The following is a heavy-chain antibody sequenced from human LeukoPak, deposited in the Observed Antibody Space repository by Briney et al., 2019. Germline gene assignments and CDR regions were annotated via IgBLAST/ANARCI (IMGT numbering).Heavy chain of an antibody. V-gene: IGHV1-2*02. CDR2: INPNSGGT. J-gene: IGHJ3*02. CDR1: GYTFTGYY. CDR3: ARILRLHTPRAFDI. D-gene: IGHD5-24*01. Sequence: ASVKVSCKASGYTFTGYYMHWVRQAPGQGLWWMGWINPNSGGTNYAQKFQGRVTMTRDTSISTAYMELSRLRSDDMAVYYCARILRLHTPRAFDIWGQGTMVTVSS.